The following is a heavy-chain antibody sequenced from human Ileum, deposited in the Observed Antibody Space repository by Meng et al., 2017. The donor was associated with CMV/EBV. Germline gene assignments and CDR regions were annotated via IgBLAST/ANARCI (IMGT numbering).Heavy chain of an antibody. CDR1: GSTFGDYA. CDR3: TRVAEWFGELLGY. CDR2: IRSKAYGGTT. J-gene: IGHJ4*02. V-gene: IGHV3-49*04. Sequence: GESLKISCTASGSTFGDYALTWVRQAPGKGLEWVGFIRSKAYGGTTEYAASVKGRFTISRDDSKSIAYLQINSLKTEDTAVYYCTRVAEWFGELLGYWGQGTLVTVSS. D-gene: IGHD3-10*01.